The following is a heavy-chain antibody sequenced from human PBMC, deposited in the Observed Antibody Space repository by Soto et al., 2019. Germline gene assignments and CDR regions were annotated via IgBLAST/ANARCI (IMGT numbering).Heavy chain of an antibody. D-gene: IGHD3-16*02. CDR3: ARVDYDYVWGSYRYIRGTHSYYFDY. J-gene: IGHJ4*02. CDR1: GFTFSSYE. V-gene: IGHV3-48*03. CDR2: ISSSGSTI. Sequence: PGGSLRLSCAASGFTFSSYEMNWVRQAPGKGLEWVSYISSSGSTIYYADSVKGRFTISRDNAKNSLYLQMNSLRAEDTAVYYCARVDYDYVWGSYRYIRGTHSYYFDYWGQGTLVTVSS.